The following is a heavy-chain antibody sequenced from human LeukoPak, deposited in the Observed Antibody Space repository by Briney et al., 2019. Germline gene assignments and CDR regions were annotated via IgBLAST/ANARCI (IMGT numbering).Heavy chain of an antibody. CDR2: IKSKTDGGTT. V-gene: IGHV3-15*01. J-gene: IGHJ3*02. Sequence: PGGSLRLSCAASGFTFSNAWMSWVRQAPGKGLEWVGRIKSKTDGGTTDYAAPVKGRFTISRDDSKNTLYLQMNSLKTEDTAVYYCTTDLEVGLPGAFDIWGRGTMVTVSS. CDR3: TTDLEVGLPGAFDI. CDR1: GFTFSNAW. D-gene: IGHD1-26*01.